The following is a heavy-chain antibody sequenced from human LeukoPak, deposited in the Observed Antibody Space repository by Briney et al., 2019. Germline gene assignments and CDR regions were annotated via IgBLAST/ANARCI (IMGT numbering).Heavy chain of an antibody. CDR3: ARDLGYCSSTSCFNYYGMDV. J-gene: IGHJ6*02. CDR2: ISYDGSNK. V-gene: IGHV3-30*04. D-gene: IGHD2-2*01. Sequence: PGGSLRLSCAASGFTFSSYAMHWVRQAPGKGLEWVAVISYDGSNKYYADSVKGRFTISRDNSKNTLYLQMNSLGAEDTAVYYCARDLGYCSSTSCFNYYGMDVWGQGTTVTASS. CDR1: GFTFSSYA.